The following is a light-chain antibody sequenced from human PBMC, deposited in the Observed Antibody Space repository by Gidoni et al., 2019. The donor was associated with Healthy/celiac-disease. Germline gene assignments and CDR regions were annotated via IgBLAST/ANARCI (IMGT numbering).Light chain of an antibody. J-gene: IGKJ2*01. CDR2: DAS. V-gene: IGKV3-11*01. CDR1: QSVSSY. Sequence: EIVLTQSPATLSLSPGERATLSCRASQSVSSYLAWYQQKPGQAPRLLIYDASNRATGIPARFSGSGSGTDFTLTISSLEPEDFAVYYCQQRSNWTPYTFGQXTKLEIK. CDR3: QQRSNWTPYT.